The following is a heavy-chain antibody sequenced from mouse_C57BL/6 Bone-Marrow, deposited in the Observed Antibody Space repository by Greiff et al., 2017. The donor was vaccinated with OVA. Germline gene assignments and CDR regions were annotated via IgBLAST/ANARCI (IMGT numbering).Heavy chain of an antibody. V-gene: IGHV6-3*01. CDR1: GFTFSNYW. J-gene: IGHJ4*01. CDR3: TGRPSAMDY. Sequence: EVQRVESGGGLVQPGGSMKLSCVASGFTFSNYWMNWVRQSPEKGLEWVAQIRLKSGNYATHYAETVRGRFTISKDESKSSFYLQMINLRAEDTGFYDCTGRPSAMDYWGQGTSVTVSS. CDR2: IRLKSGNYAT.